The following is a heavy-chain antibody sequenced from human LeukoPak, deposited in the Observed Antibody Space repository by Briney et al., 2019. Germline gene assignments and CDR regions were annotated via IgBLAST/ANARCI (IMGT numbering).Heavy chain of an antibody. CDR1: GSSTSIYY. CDR3: ARTTVVPDY. Sequence: SETLSLTCTVSGSSTSIYYWSWIRQPPGKGLEWIGNIYSGGSTNYNPSLKSRVTISLDTSTDQFSLKLNSVTAADTAVYYCARTTVVPDYWGQGTLVTVSS. CDR2: IYSGGST. V-gene: IGHV4-59*01. D-gene: IGHD4-23*01. J-gene: IGHJ4*02.